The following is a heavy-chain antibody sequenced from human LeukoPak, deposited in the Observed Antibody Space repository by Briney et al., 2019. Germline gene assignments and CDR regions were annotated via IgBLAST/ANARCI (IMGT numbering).Heavy chain of an antibody. V-gene: IGHV1-2*02. D-gene: IGHD2/OR15-2a*01. Sequence: ASVKVSCKASGYTFTGYYMHWVRQAPGQGLEWMGWINPNSGGTNNAQKFQGRVTMTRDTSISTAYMELSRLRSEDTAVYYCARGGTTRHYYYGMDVWGQGTTVTVSS. CDR2: INPNSGGT. CDR1: GYTFTGYY. J-gene: IGHJ6*02. CDR3: ARGGTTRHYYYGMDV.